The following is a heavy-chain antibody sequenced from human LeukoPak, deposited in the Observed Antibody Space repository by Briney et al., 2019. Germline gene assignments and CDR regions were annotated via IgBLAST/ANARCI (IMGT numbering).Heavy chain of an antibody. CDR2: INPNSGGT. CDR1: GYTFTGYY. V-gene: IGHV1-2*02. D-gene: IGHD1-7*01. Sequence: GASVKVSCKASGYTFTGYYMHWVRQAPGQGLEWMGWINPNSGGTNYAQKFQGRVTMTRDTSISTAYMELSRLRSDDTAMYYCARANNWNYALGYWGQGTLVTVSS. J-gene: IGHJ4*02. CDR3: ARANNWNYALGY.